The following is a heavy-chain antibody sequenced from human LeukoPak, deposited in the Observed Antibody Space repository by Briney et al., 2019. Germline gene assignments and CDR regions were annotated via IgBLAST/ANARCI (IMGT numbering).Heavy chain of an antibody. Sequence: GGSLRLSCAASGFTFSDYYMSWIRQAPGKGLEWVSYISSTGNTIYYADSVKGRFTISRDNAKNSLYLQMNSLGAEDTAVYYCARAGPEGYYASGPFDPWGQGTLVTVSS. CDR1: GFTFSDYY. V-gene: IGHV3-11*04. J-gene: IGHJ5*02. CDR3: ARAGPEGYYASGPFDP. D-gene: IGHD3-10*01. CDR2: ISSTGNTI.